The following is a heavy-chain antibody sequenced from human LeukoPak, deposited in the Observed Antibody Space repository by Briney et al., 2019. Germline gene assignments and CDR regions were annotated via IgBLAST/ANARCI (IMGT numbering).Heavy chain of an antibody. Sequence: SETLSLTCTVSGGSISSYYWSWIRQPPGKGLEWIGYIYYSGSTNYNPSLNSRVTISVDTSKNQFSLKLSSVTAADTAVYYCARHVRSPYSSPSWFDPWGQGTLVTVSS. J-gene: IGHJ5*02. CDR3: ARHVRSPYSSPSWFDP. V-gene: IGHV4-59*08. D-gene: IGHD1-26*01. CDR2: IYYSGST. CDR1: GGSISSYY.